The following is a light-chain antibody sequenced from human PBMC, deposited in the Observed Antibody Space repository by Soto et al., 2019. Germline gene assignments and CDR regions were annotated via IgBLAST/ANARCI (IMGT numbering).Light chain of an antibody. Sequence: EIVMTQSPATLSVSPEERATLSCRASQSVSSDFAWYQQKPGQAPRLLIYGASTRVTGIPARFSGSGSGTEFTLTISSLQSEDFAVYYCQQYHNWPATFDQGTKLEIK. CDR2: GAS. J-gene: IGKJ2*01. CDR1: QSVSSD. CDR3: QQYHNWPAT. V-gene: IGKV3-15*01.